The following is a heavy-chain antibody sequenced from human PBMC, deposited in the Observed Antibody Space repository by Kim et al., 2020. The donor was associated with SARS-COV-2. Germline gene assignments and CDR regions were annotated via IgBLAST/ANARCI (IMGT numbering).Heavy chain of an antibody. V-gene: IGHV1-69*13. Sequence: SVKVSCKASGGTFSSYAISWVRQAPGQGLEWMGGIIPMFGTTNSARKLQGRVAFSADESTSTAYMELTRLRSDDTAMYYCAGDRGPGTGWLHAYWGQGTLVIVSS. D-gene: IGHD5-12*01. CDR3: AGDRGPGTGWLHAY. CDR1: GGTFSSYA. J-gene: IGHJ4*02. CDR2: IIPMFGTT.